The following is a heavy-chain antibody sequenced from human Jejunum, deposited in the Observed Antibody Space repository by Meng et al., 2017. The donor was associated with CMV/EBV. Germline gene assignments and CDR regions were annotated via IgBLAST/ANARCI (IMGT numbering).Heavy chain of an antibody. CDR1: GFSPSTSGEG. D-gene: IGHD1-26*01. CDR3: AHFVGGYYPSRPDY. V-gene: IGHV2-5*02. CDR2: IYRGDDK. Sequence: QTTLKESGPTLVKPTQTLTLTCSVSGFSPSTSGEGVGWIRQPPGKALEWLALIYRGDDKRYSPSLNSRLTIAKDTSKNEVVLTLTNMGPIDTGTYYCAHFVGGYYPSRPDYWGQGTLVTVSS. J-gene: IGHJ4*02.